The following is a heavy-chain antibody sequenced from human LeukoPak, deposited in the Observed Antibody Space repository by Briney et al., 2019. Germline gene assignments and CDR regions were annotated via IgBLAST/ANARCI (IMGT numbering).Heavy chain of an antibody. CDR2: IEWNGGRR. J-gene: IGHJ4*02. CDR1: GFRLDAFG. V-gene: IGHV3-20*04. CDR3: ASVPDDASGNSRYYFKT. D-gene: IGHD3-22*01. Sequence: PGGSLRLSCAASGFRLDAFGMSWVRQVPGKGLEWVSGIEWNGGRRECADSVKGRFTISRDNAKNSLYLQMKNLRAEDTALYYCASVPDDASGNSRYYFKTWGQGTLVTVSS.